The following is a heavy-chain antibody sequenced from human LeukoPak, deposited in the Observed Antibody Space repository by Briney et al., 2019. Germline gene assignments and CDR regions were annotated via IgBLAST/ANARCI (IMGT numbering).Heavy chain of an antibody. V-gene: IGHV3-7*01. CDR1: GFTFSRQW. D-gene: IGHD5-18*01. CDR3: ARVKYSYGLDDAFDI. Sequence: GGSLRLSCGASGFTFSRQWMSGLREAPGKGLEWVANIKLDGSEKYYVDSVKGRFTISRDNAKNSLYLQMNSLRAEDTAVYYCARVKYSYGLDDAFDIWGQRTMVTVSS. J-gene: IGHJ3*02. CDR2: IKLDGSEK.